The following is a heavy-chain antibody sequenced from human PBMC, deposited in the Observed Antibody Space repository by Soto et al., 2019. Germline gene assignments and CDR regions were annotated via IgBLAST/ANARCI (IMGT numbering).Heavy chain of an antibody. CDR2: ISNSGGST. D-gene: IGHD3-22*01. CDR1: GFTFSSYA. J-gene: IGHJ6*02. Sequence: EVQLLESGGGLVQPGGSLRLSCAASGFTFSSYAMSWVRQAPGKGLEWVSTISNSGGSTYYADSVKGRFTISRDNSKNTVYLQMNSLRAEDTAVYYCAKDADSSGYWSYGMDVCGQGTTVTVSS. V-gene: IGHV3-23*01. CDR3: AKDADSSGYWSYGMDV.